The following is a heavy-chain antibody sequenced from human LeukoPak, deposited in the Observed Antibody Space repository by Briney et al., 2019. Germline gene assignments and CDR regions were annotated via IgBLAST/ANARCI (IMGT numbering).Heavy chain of an antibody. CDR2: IKSKADGGTT. CDR3: TTLTTTYYYGVDV. D-gene: IGHD3-3*01. V-gene: IGHV3-15*01. J-gene: IGHJ6*02. CDR1: GFTFSNAW. Sequence: GGSLRLSCAASGFTFSNAWMRWVRQAPGKGLEWVGRIKSKADGGTTDYDAPVKGRFTISRDDSKNILYLQMNSLTTEDTAVYYCTTLTTTYYYGVDVWGQGTTVTVSS.